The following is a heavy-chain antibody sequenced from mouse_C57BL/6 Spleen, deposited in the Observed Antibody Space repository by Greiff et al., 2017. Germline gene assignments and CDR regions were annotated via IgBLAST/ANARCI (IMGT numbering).Heavy chain of an antibody. Sequence: VKLQESGAELVRPGASVTLSCKASGYTFTDYEMHWVKQTPVHGLEWIGAIDPETGGTAYNQKFKGKAILTADKSSSTAYMELRSLTSEDSAVYYCTRRGLAGWFAYWGQGTLVTVSA. CDR1: GYTFTDYE. CDR3: TRRGLAGWFAY. D-gene: IGHD1-1*01. J-gene: IGHJ3*01. V-gene: IGHV1-15*01. CDR2: IDPETGGT.